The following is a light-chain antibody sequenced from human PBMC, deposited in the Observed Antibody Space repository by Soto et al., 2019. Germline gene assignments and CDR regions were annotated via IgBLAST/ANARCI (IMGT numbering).Light chain of an antibody. V-gene: IGLV2-8*01. Sequence: QPVLTQPPSASGSRGQSVTISCTGTSSDVGGYNYVSWYQQHPGKAPKLMIYEVSKRPSGVPDRFSGSKSGNTASLTVSGLQAEDEADYYCSSYAGSNHYVFGTGTKLTVL. J-gene: IGLJ1*01. CDR1: SSDVGGYNY. CDR2: EVS. CDR3: SSYAGSNHYV.